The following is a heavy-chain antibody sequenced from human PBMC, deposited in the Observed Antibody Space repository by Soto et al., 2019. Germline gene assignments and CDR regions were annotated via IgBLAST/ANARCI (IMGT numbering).Heavy chain of an antibody. V-gene: IGHV3-33*01. CDR2: IWYDGSNK. Sequence: GGSLRLSCAASGFTFSSYGTHWVRQAPGKGLEWVAVIWYDGSNKYYADSVKGRFTISRDNSKNTLYLQMNSLRAEDTAVYYCARAPLSGWTPHNWFDPWGQGTLVTVSS. D-gene: IGHD6-19*01. CDR1: GFTFSSYG. J-gene: IGHJ5*02. CDR3: ARAPLSGWTPHNWFDP.